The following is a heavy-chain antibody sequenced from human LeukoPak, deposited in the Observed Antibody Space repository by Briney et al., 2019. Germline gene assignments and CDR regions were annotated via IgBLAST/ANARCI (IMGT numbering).Heavy chain of an antibody. CDR1: GFTFSSYA. V-gene: IGHV3-23*01. CDR3: AKSLSSSPYYFDY. D-gene: IGHD6-13*01. J-gene: IGHJ4*02. Sequence: GGSLRLSCAASGFTFSSYAMSWDRQAPGKGLEWVSAISGSGGSTYYAGSVKGRFTISRDNSKNTLYLQMNSLRAEDTAVYYCAKSLSSSPYYFDYWGQGTLVTVSS. CDR2: ISGSGGST.